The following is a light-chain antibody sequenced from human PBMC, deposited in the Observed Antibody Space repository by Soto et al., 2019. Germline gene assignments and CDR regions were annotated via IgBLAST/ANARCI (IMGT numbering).Light chain of an antibody. CDR1: HNDIGTYDY. J-gene: IGLJ1*01. V-gene: IGLV2-14*03. Sequence: QSALTQPTSVSGSPGQSITISCTGNHNDIGTYDYVSWYQQHPGRAPRLLIHGVTTRPSGISGRFSASKSGLTASLTISGLQPEDEADYYCSSFTPNRLYVLGPGTKVTVL. CDR2: GVT. CDR3: SSFTPNRLYV.